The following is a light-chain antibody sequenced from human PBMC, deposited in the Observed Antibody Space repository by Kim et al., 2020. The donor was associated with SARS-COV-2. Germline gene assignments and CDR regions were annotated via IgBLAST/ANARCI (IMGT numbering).Light chain of an antibody. J-gene: IGLJ1*01. CDR2: RNN. V-gene: IGLV1-47*01. CDR1: SSNIGTHY. CDR3: AARDDSLSGLYV. Sequence: QSVVTQPPSASGTPGQTVTISCSGSSSNIGTHYVYWYQQLPGMTPKLLIFRNNQRPSGVPDRFSGSKSGTSASLAISGLRSEDEADYYCAARDDSLSGLYVFGSGTKVTVL.